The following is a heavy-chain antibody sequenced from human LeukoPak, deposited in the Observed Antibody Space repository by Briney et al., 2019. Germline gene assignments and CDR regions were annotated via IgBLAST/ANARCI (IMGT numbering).Heavy chain of an antibody. CDR1: GLTFSSYA. CDR3: AKYYSSSWSFPFDY. V-gene: IGHV3-23*01. Sequence: GGSLRLSCAASGLTFSSYAMSWVRQTPGKGLEWVSAISGSGGSTYYADSVKGRFTISRDNSRNTLYLQMNSLRAEDTAVYYCAKYYSSSWSFPFDYWGQGTLVTVSS. CDR2: ISGSGGST. D-gene: IGHD6-13*01. J-gene: IGHJ4*02.